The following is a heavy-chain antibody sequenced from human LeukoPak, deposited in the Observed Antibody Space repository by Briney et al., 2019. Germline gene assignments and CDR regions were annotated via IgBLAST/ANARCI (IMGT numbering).Heavy chain of an antibody. CDR1: VFVLSSYE. CDR2: SSRSGSII. J-gene: IGHJ4*02. V-gene: IGHV3-48*03. Sequence: PGGSLRLSRAAPVFVLSSYERNSVPQAPGKGLEWVSYSSRSGSIIYCADSVEGRFTISRDNAKNSLYLQMNSLRAEDTAVYYCARDLGGNYVWGQGTLVTVSS. CDR3: ARDLGGNYV. D-gene: IGHD1-7*01.